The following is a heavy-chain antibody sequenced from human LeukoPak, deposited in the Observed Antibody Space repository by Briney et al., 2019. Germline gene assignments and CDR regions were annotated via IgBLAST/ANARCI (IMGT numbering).Heavy chain of an antibody. J-gene: IGHJ4*02. D-gene: IGHD3-22*01. V-gene: IGHV3-21*04. CDR2: ISSSSSYI. CDR1: GFTFSSYS. CDR3: ASWNYYDSSGYYSTFDY. Sequence: GGSLRLSCAASGFTFSSYSMNWVRQAPGKGLEWVSSISSSSSYIYYADSVKGRFTISRDNAKNSLYLQMNSLRAEDTAVYYCASWNYYDSSGYYSTFDYWGQGTLVTVSS.